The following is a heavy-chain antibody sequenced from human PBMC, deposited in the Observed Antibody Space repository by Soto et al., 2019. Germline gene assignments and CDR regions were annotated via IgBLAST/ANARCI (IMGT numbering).Heavy chain of an antibody. CDR3: ARDLGLRSAGDLYYYYMDV. CDR2: IDHSGRT. CDR1: GGSFSGYY. V-gene: IGHV4-34*01. J-gene: IGHJ6*03. D-gene: IGHD5-12*01. Sequence: QVRLQQWGAGLLKPSETLSLTCAVYGGSFSGYYWNWIRQPPGKGLEWIGEIDHSGRTKYNPSLQSGVSISVETSNNQFSLKVSSVTAADTAVYYCARDLGLRSAGDLYYYYMDVWGKGTTVTVSS.